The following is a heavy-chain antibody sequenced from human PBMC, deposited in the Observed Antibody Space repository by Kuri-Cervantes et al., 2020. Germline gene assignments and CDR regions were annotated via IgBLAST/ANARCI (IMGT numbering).Heavy chain of an antibody. D-gene: IGHD3-16*02. CDR2: IKQDGSEK. J-gene: IGHJ3*02. CDR3: ARDLEYDYVWGSYRPHDAFDI. V-gene: IGHV3-7*01. Sequence: GGSLRLSCAASGFTFSSYWMSWVRQAPGKGLEWVVNIKQDGSEKYYVDSVKGRFTISRDNAKNSLYLQMNSLRAEDTAVYYCARDLEYDYVWGSYRPHDAFDIWGQGTMVTVSS. CDR1: GFTFSSYW.